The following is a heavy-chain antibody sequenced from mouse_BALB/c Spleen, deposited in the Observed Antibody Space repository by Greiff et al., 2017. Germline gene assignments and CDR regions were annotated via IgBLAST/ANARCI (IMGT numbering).Heavy chain of an antibody. CDR2: INSNGGST. CDR1: GFTFSSYY. J-gene: IGHJ4*01. V-gene: IGHV5-6-2*01. Sequence: DVKLVESGGGLVKLGGSLKLSCAASGFTFSSYYMSWVRQTPEKRLELVAAINSNGGSTYYPDTVKGRFTISRDNAKNTLYLQMSSLKSEDTALYYCARHRWLLHAMDYWGQGTSVTVSS. D-gene: IGHD2-3*01. CDR3: ARHRWLLHAMDY.